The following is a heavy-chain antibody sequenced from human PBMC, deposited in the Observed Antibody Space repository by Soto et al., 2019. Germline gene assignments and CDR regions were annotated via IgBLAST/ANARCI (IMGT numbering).Heavy chain of an antibody. CDR3: ARSPWGYAFDI. CDR1: GGSIGSYY. CDR2: IYYSGRT. D-gene: IGHD1-26*01. V-gene: IGHV4-59*01. J-gene: IGHJ3*02. Sequence: QVQLQQSGPGLVKSSETLSLTCTVSGGSIGSYYWTWIRQPPGKGLEWIGYIYYSGRTNYNPSLMSRVTISKDTSKNQFSLNLRSVTAADTAVYFCARSPWGYAFDIWGQGTVVTVSS.